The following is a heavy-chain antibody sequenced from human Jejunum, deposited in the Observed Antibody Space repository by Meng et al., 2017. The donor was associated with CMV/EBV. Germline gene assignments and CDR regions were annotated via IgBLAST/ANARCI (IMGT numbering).Heavy chain of an antibody. CDR2: IYGAASAI. D-gene: IGHD5-24*01. Sequence: SGFVFSKYTMSWVRQAPGKGLEWVSSIYGAASAIMYADSVKGRFAISRDNSKNVLYLEMNRLRAEDTATYYCVKDTVPDQGYNFDHWGQGTLVTVSS. V-gene: IGHV3-23*03. CDR1: GFVFSKYT. CDR3: VKDTVPDQGYNFDH. J-gene: IGHJ4*02.